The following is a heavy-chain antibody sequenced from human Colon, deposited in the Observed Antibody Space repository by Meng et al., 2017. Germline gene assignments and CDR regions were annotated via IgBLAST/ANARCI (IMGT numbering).Heavy chain of an antibody. CDR1: GFTSSSHW. D-gene: IGHD6-19*01. J-gene: IGHJ4*02. Sequence: SRRGLVQPGVCLTLSCTAPGFTSSSHWMLWVRQGPGNGLEWVSRINSGGATTTNAESVKRQFSKAREHAKNTLYLHMNRLRAEDTAVYYRVRDFTPGQWLIGFWGQGTLVTVSS. CDR3: VRDFTPGQWLIGF. CDR2: INSGGATT. V-gene: IGHV3-74*01.